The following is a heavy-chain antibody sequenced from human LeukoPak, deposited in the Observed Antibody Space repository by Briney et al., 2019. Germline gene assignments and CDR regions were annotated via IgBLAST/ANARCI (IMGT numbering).Heavy chain of an antibody. V-gene: IGHV3-23*01. CDR2: ISGSGGST. D-gene: IGHD4-17*01. CDR3: AKAIGDYVAFDI. CDR1: GFTFSSYA. J-gene: IGHJ3*02. Sequence: PGGSLRLSCAASGFTFSSYAMSWVRQAPGKGLEWVSAISGSGGSTYYAYSVKGRFTISRDNSKNTLYLQMNSLRAEDTAVYYCAKAIGDYVAFDIWGQGTMVTVSS.